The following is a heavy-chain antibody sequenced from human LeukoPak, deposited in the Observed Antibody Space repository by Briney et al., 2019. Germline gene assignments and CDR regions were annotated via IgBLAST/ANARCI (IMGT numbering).Heavy chain of an antibody. CDR2: ISAYNGNT. CDR3: ARDAPRAEGIAAADY. CDR1: GYTFTSYG. J-gene: IGHJ4*02. V-gene: IGHV1-18*01. D-gene: IGHD6-13*01. Sequence: ASVKVSCKASGYTFTSYGISWGRQAPGQGLEWMGWISAYNGNTNYAQKLQGRVTMTTDTSTSTAYMELRSLRSDDTAVYYCARDAPRAEGIAAADYWGQGTLVTVSS.